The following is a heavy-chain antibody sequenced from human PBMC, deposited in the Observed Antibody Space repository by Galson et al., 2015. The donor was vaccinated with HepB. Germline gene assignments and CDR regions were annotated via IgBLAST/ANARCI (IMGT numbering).Heavy chain of an antibody. CDR3: ARLYGDYAWYYYYYGMDV. J-gene: IGHJ6*02. V-gene: IGHV3-66*01. Sequence: SLRLSCAASGFTVSSNYMSWVRQAPGKGLEWASVIYSGGSTYYADSVKGRFTISRDNSKNTLYLQMNSLRAEDTAGYYCARLYGDYAWYYYYYGMDVWGQGTTVTVSS. CDR2: IYSGGST. CDR1: GFTVSSNY. D-gene: IGHD4-17*01.